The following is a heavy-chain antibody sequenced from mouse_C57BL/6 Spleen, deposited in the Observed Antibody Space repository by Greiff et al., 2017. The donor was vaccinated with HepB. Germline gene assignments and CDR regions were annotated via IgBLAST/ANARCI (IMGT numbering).Heavy chain of an antibody. Sequence: ESGPGLVKPSQSLSLTCSVTGYSITSGYYWNWIRQFPGNKLEWMGYISYDGSNNYNPSLKNRISITRDTSKNQFFLKLNSVTTEDTATYYCAREGNYGGMDYWGQGTSVTVSS. CDR3: AREGNYGGMDY. CDR1: GYSITSGYY. CDR2: ISYDGSN. V-gene: IGHV3-6*01. J-gene: IGHJ4*01. D-gene: IGHD2-1*01.